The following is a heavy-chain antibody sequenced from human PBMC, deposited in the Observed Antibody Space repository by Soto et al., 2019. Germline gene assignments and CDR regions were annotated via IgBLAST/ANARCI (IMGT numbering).Heavy chain of an antibody. CDR3: ARGMYSGSYYFDY. J-gene: IGHJ4*02. CDR2: IYSGGST. CDR1: GFTVSSNY. D-gene: IGHD1-26*01. Sequence: GGSLRLSCAASGFTVSSNYMSWVRQAPGKGLEWVSVIYSGGSTYYADSVKGRFTISRDNSKNTLYLQMNSLRAEDTAVYYCARGMYSGSYYFDYWGQGTLVTVSS. V-gene: IGHV3-66*01.